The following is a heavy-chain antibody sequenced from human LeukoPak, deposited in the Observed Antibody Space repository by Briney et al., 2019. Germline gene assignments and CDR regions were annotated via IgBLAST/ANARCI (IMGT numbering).Heavy chain of an antibody. CDR2: INPTGDST. CDR1: GYTFTNYY. V-gene: IGHV1-46*01. CDR3: ARHPSPQLHHFDY. D-gene: IGHD2-2*01. Sequence: ASVKVSCTASGYTFTNYYIHWVRHAPGQGLEWMGIINPTGDSTSYAQKFQARVTMTRDTSTNTVYMELSSLRSEDTAVYYCARHPSPQLHHFDYWGQGTLVTVSS. J-gene: IGHJ4*02.